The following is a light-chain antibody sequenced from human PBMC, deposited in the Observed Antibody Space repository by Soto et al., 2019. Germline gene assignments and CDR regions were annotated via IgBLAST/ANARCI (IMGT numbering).Light chain of an antibody. V-gene: IGKV1-5*03. CDR3: QPYNSYWT. Sequence: DIEMTKSTSTLAASVGDRVTITGRASQSISSWLARYQQKPGKAPKLLIYKASSLESGGPSRFSRSGSGTEFTLTISSLQPDDFATYYCQPYNSYWTFGQGTKVEI. J-gene: IGKJ1*01. CDR1: QSISSW. CDR2: KAS.